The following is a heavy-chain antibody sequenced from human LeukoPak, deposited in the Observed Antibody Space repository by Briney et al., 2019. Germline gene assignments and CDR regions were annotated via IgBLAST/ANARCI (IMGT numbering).Heavy chain of an antibody. Sequence: SETLSVTCTVSGGSINSYYWSWIRQPLGKGLEWIGYIYTSGSTNYNPSLKSRVTMSIDTSKNQFSLTLQFVTAADTALYFCARAHSGLYLDAWGQGTLVTVSS. J-gene: IGHJ1*01. CDR3: ARAHSGLYLDA. D-gene: IGHD6-19*01. V-gene: IGHV4-4*09. CDR2: IYTSGST. CDR1: GGSINSYY.